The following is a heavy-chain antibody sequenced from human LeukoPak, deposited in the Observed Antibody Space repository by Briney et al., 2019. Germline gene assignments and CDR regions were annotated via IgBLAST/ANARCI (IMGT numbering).Heavy chain of an antibody. J-gene: IGHJ6*04. CDR2: IWYDGSNK. V-gene: IGHV3-33*06. Sequence: GRSLRLSCAASGFTFSSYGMHWVRQAPGKGLEWVAVIWYDGSNKYYADSVKGRFTISRDNSKNTLYLQMNSLRAEDTAVYYCAKDQGGYYYYYGMDVWGKGTTVTVSS. CDR3: AKDQGGYYYYYGMDV. D-gene: IGHD2-15*01. CDR1: GFTFSSYG.